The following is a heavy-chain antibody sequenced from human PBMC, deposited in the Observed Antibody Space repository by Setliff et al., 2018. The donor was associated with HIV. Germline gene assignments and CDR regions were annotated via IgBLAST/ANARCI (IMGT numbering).Heavy chain of an antibody. CDR2: IYYSGST. D-gene: IGHD3-3*01. V-gene: IGHV4-39*01. J-gene: IGHJ4*02. Sequence: SETLSLTCTVSGGSISSGSYYWGWIRQPPGKGLEWIGSIYYSGSTYYNPSLKSRVTISVDTSKNQFSLNLSSVTVADTAVYYCARHISDFWSNYQTPFDYWGQGTLVTVSS. CDR3: ARHISDFWSNYQTPFDY. CDR1: GGSISSGSYY.